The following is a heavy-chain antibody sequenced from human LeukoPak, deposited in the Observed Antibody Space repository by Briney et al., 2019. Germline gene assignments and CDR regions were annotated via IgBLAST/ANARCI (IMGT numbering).Heavy chain of an antibody. CDR2: INHSGST. V-gene: IGHV4-34*01. CDR1: GGSFSGYY. Sequence: SETLSLTCAVYGGSFSGYYWSWIRQPPGKGLEWIGEINHSGSTNYNPSLKSRVTISVDTSKNQFSLKLSSVTAADTAVYYCASSLIDVSYGSGPSYFDYWGQGTLVTVSS. CDR3: ASSLIDVSYGSGPSYFDY. D-gene: IGHD3-10*01. J-gene: IGHJ4*02.